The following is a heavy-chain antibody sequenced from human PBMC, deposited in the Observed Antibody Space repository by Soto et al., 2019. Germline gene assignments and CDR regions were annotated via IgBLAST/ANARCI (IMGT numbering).Heavy chain of an antibody. J-gene: IGHJ5*02. D-gene: IGHD3-3*01. CDR3: ARDPHEFWTSYWFDP. CDR2: ISAYDGKT. Sequence: ASVKVSCKTSGYTFNTYGINWVRQAPGQGLELMGWISAYDGKTTYAEKFQGRVTLTTDTSTSTAYMELRSLRSDDTAIYYCARDPHEFWTSYWFDPWGQGTPVTVSA. V-gene: IGHV1-18*01. CDR1: GYTFNTYG.